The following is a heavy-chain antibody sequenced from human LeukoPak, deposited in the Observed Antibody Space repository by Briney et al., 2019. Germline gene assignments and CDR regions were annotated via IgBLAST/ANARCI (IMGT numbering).Heavy chain of an antibody. J-gene: IGHJ4*02. CDR2: ISYDGSNK. CDR1: EFTFSRYA. Sequence: GGSLRLSCAASEFTFSRYAMHWVRQAPDKGLEWVALISYDGSNKEFADSVKGRFTISRDNSKNSLYLQMYSLRGEDTAMYYCARGMDYDILAGPPDYWGQGTLVTVSS. CDR3: ARGMDYDILAGPPDY. V-gene: IGHV3-30*04. D-gene: IGHD3-9*01.